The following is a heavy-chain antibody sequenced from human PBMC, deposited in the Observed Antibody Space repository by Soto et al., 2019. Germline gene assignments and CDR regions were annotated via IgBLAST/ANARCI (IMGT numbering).Heavy chain of an antibody. Sequence: EVQLVESGGGLVKPGGSLRLSCAASGFTFSSYSMHWVRQAPGKGLEWVSSISSSSSYIYYADSVKGQFTISRDNAKNSLYLQMNSVRAEDTAVYYGTSLTSKDSSGYYCYWGQGTLVTVSS. J-gene: IGHJ4*02. V-gene: IGHV3-21*01. CDR2: ISSSSSYI. D-gene: IGHD3-22*01. CDR1: GFTFSSYS. CDR3: TSLTSKDSSGYYCY.